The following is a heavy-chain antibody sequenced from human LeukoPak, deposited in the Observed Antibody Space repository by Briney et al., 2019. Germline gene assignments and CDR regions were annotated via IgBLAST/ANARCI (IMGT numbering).Heavy chain of an antibody. J-gene: IGHJ4*02. D-gene: IGHD4-11*01. CDR1: GGSISSGGYY. CDR2: IYYSGST. CDR3: AYSNYDPTFEY. V-gene: IGHV4-31*03. Sequence: SETLSLTCTVSGGSISSGGYYWSWIRQHPGKGLEWIGYIYYSGSTNYNPSLNSRVTISVDTSKNQFSLKVSSVTAADTAVYFCAYSNYDPTFEYWGRGTLVTVSS.